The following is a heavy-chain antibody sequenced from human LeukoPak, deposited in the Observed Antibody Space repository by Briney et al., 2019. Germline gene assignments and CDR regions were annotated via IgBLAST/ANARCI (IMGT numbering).Heavy chain of an antibody. Sequence: SETLSLTCTVSGGSISSGGYYWSWIRQHPGKGLEWIGYIYYSGSTYYNPSLKSRVTISVDTSKNQFSLKLSSVTAADTAVYYCARHRTVTTIFDYWGQGTLVTVSS. CDR1: GGSISSGGYY. D-gene: IGHD4-17*01. CDR2: IYYSGST. J-gene: IGHJ4*02. V-gene: IGHV4-31*03. CDR3: ARHRTVTTIFDY.